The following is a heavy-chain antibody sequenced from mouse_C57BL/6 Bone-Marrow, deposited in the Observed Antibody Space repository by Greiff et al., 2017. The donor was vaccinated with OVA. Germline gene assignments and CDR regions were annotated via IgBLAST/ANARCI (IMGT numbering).Heavy chain of an antibody. J-gene: IGHJ2*01. D-gene: IGHD4-1*01. V-gene: IGHV1-19*01. Sequence: EVQLQQSGPVLVKPGASVKMSCKASGYTFTDYYMNWVKQSHGKSLEWIGVINPYNGGTSYNQKFKGKATLTVDKSSSTAYMELNSLTSEDSAVYYCARRGKNWAYFDYWGQGTTLTVSS. CDR3: ARRGKNWAYFDY. CDR1: GYTFTDYY. CDR2: INPYNGGT.